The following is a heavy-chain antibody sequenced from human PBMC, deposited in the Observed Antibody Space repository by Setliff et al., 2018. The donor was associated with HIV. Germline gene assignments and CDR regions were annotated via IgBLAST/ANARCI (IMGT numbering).Heavy chain of an antibody. CDR2: FDPEDGET. CDR3: AREARYQDRYYYYMDV. Sequence: ASVKVSCKISGYTLTELSIHWVRQAPGKGLEWMANFDPEDGETFYAQRFQGRLTMTEDTSTDTAYMELSRLRSDDTAVYYCAREARYQDRYYYYMDVWGKGTTVTVSS. D-gene: IGHD1-20*01. J-gene: IGHJ6*03. V-gene: IGHV1-24*01. CDR1: GYTLTELS.